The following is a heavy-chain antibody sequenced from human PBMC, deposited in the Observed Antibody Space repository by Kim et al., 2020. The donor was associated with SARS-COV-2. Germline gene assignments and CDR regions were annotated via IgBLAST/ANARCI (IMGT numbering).Heavy chain of an antibody. CDR1: GGSFSGYY. J-gene: IGHJ1*01. CDR3: ARGTVWKQWLGGYFQH. Sequence: SETLSLTCAVYGGSFSGYYWSWIRQPPGKGLEWIGEINHSGSTNYNPSLKSRVTISVDTSKNQFSLKLSSVTAADTAVYYCARGTVWKQWLGGYFQHWGQGTLVTVSS. V-gene: IGHV4-34*01. CDR2: INHSGST. D-gene: IGHD6-19*01.